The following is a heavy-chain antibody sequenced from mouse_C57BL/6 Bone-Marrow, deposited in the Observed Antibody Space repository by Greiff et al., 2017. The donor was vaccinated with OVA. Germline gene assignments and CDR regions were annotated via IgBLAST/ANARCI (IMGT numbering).Heavy chain of an antibody. CDR1: GYTFTDYY. V-gene: IGHV1-76*01. J-gene: IGHJ2*01. D-gene: IGHD1-1*02. CDR3: ARSFGNY. CDR2: IYPGSGNT. Sequence: QVQLQQSGAELVRPGASVKLSCKASGYTFTDYYINWVKQRPGQGLEWIARIYPGSGNTYYNEKFKGKATLTAEKSSSTAYMQLRSLTSEDSAVYFCARSFGNYWGQGTTLTVSS.